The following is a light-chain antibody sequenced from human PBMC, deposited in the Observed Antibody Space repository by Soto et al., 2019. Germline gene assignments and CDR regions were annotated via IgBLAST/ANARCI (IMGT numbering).Light chain of an antibody. J-gene: IGKJ2*01. CDR3: QQRSNWLGT. CDR1: QSFSSY. CDR2: DAS. Sequence: EIVLTQSPATLSLSPGERATLSCRASQSFSSYLAWYQQKPGQAPRLLIYDASNRATGIPARFSGSGSGTDFTLTISSLEPEDFAVSYCQQRSNWLGTFGQGTKLEIK. V-gene: IGKV3-11*01.